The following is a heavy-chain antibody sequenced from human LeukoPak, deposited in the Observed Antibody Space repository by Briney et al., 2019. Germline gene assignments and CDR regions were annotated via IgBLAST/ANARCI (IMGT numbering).Heavy chain of an antibody. CDR3: ARDRQLRFLEWLHDY. Sequence: ASVKVSCKASGYTFTSYAMHWVRQAPGQRLEWMGWINAGNGNTKYSQKFQGRVTITRDTSASTAYMELRSLRSDDTAVYYCARDRQLRFLEWLHDYWGQGTLVTVSS. V-gene: IGHV1-3*01. J-gene: IGHJ4*02. CDR2: INAGNGNT. D-gene: IGHD3-3*01. CDR1: GYTFTSYA.